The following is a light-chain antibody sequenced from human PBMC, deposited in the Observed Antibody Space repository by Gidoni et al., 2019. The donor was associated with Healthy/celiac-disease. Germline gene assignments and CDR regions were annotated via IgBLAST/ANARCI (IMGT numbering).Light chain of an antibody. CDR1: ISDVGGYNY. CDR2: DVS. J-gene: IGLJ3*02. Sequence: QSALTQPRSVSGSPGPSVTIPCTGTISDVGGYNYVSWYQQHPGKAPKLMIYDVSKRPSGVPDRLSGSKSGNTASLTISWLQAEDEADYYCCSYAGSYTYVFGGGTKLTVL. CDR3: CSYAGSYTYV. V-gene: IGLV2-11*01.